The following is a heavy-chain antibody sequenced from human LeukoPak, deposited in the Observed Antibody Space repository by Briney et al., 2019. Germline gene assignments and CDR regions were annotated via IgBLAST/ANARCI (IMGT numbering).Heavy chain of an antibody. Sequence: PGRSLRLSCAASGFTFSSYGMHWVRQAPGKGLEWVAVISYDGSNKYYADSVKGRFTISRDNSKNTLYLQMNSLRAEDTALYYCARDGNSGYDLTYYYGMDVWGQETTVTVSS. CDR1: GFTFSSYG. CDR2: ISYDGSNK. CDR3: ARDGNSGYDLTYYYGMDV. D-gene: IGHD5-12*01. V-gene: IGHV3-30*03. J-gene: IGHJ6*02.